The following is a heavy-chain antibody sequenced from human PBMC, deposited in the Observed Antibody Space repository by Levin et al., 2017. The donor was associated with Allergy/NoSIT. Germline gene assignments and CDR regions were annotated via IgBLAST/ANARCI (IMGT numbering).Heavy chain of an antibody. CDR2: MTGNPPRI. D-gene: IGHD2-15*01. Sequence: GGSLRLSCAASGFTFTTYSMNWVRQAPGKGLEWVSTMTGNPPRIYYADSVRGRFTISRDNAKNSLFLQMNTLRADDTAVYYCARDCLGGGSCLDYWGQGTLVTVSS. CDR3: ARDCLGGGSCLDY. V-gene: IGHV3-21*01. CDR1: GFTFTTYS. J-gene: IGHJ4*02.